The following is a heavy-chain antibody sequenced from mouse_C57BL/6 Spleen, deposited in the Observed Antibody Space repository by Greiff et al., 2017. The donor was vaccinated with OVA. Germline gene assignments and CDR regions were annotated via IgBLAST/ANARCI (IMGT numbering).Heavy chain of an antibody. CDR3: ARSNDGYYFDY. D-gene: IGHD2-3*01. CDR2: IYPGDGDT. V-gene: IGHV1-82*01. J-gene: IGHJ2*01. CDR1: GYAFSSSW. Sequence: VQLQQSGPELVKPGASVKISCKASGYAFSSSWMNWVKQRPGKGLEWIGRIYPGDGDTNYNGKFKGKATLTADKSSSTAYMQLSSLTSEDSAVYFCARSNDGYYFDYGGQGTTLTVSS.